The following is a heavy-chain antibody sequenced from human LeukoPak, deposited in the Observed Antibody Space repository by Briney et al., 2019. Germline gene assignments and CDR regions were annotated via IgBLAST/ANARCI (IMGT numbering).Heavy chain of an antibody. Sequence: GGSLRLSCAASGFTFGSYDMSWVRQAPGKGLEWVSSISGSSGHTFYADSVKGRFTISRDNSKNTLYLQMNSLRAEDTAVYYCARKNGLDYRGQRTLVTVSS. CDR1: GFTFGSYD. CDR2: ISGSSGHT. J-gene: IGHJ4*02. CDR3: ARKNGLDY. V-gene: IGHV3-23*01.